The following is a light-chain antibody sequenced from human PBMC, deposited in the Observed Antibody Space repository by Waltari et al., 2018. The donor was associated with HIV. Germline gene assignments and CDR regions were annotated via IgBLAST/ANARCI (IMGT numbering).Light chain of an antibody. V-gene: IGKV1-39*01. J-gene: IGKJ1*01. CDR2: AAS. CDR1: QGISNY. Sequence: DLQMTQSPSSLSASVGARVTITCRESQGISNYLNWYQQKVGKAPKLLIFAASSLQSGVPPRFSGSGSGTDFTLTITSLQPEDFATYYCQQSFSTLGTFGQGTKVEI. CDR3: QQSFSTLGT.